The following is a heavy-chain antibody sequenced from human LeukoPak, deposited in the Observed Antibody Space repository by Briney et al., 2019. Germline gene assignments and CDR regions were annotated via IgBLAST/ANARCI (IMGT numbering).Heavy chain of an antibody. CDR2: INSDGSTT. D-gene: IGHD5-24*01. CDR1: GFTFSSYW. CDR3: ANYNGDYLHY. J-gene: IGHJ4*02. V-gene: IGHV3-74*01. Sequence: PGGSLRLSCAASGFTFSSYWMHWVRQAPGKGLVWVSGINSDGSTTNYADSVKGRFTISRDNARNTLYLQMNSLGAEDTAVYYCANYNGDYLHYWGQGTLVAVSS.